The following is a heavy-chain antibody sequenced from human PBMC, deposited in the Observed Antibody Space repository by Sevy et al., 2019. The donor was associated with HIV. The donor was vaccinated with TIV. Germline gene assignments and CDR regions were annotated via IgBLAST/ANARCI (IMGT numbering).Heavy chain of an antibody. CDR3: ARDTYSSGWPYFDY. Sequence: ASLKVSCKASGYTFTGYYMHWVRQAPGQGLEWMGRINPNSGGTNYAQKFQGRVTMTRDTSISTAYMELSRLRSDDTAVYYCARDTYSSGWPYFDYWGQGTLVTVSS. CDR1: GYTFTGYY. J-gene: IGHJ4*02. D-gene: IGHD6-19*01. CDR2: INPNSGGT. V-gene: IGHV1-2*06.